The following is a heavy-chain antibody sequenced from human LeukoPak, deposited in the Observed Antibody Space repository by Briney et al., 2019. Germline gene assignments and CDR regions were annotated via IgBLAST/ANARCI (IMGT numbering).Heavy chain of an antibody. Sequence: PGRSLRLSCAASGFIFTTHGMHWVRQAPGKGLEWLAVTSHDETNKFYADSVKGRFTISRDNAKNSLYLQMNSLRAEDTAVYYCARDRSVVVIASDAFDIWGQGTMVTVSS. D-gene: IGHD2-21*01. CDR3: ARDRSVVVIASDAFDI. CDR1: GFIFTTHG. CDR2: TSHDETNK. V-gene: IGHV3-33*08. J-gene: IGHJ3*02.